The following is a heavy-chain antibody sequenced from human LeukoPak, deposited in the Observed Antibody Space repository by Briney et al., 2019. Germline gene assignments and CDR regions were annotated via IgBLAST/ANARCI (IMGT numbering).Heavy chain of an antibody. CDR2: INSDGSST. J-gene: IGHJ4*02. CDR3: ARGGYYYDSSGPLDY. V-gene: IGHV3-74*01. CDR1: GFTFSSYW. Sequence: PGGSLRLSCAASGFTFSSYWMHWVRQAPGKGLVWISRINSDGSSTSYADSVKGRFTISRDNAKNTLYLQMNSLRAEDTAVYYCARGGYYYDSSGPLDYWGQGTLVTVSS. D-gene: IGHD3-22*01.